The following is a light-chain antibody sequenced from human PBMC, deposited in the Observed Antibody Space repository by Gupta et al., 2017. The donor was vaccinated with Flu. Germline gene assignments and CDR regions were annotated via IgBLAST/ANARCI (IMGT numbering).Light chain of an antibody. CDR3: QSTGNVDAWA. CDR2: KDA. V-gene: IGLV3-25*03. CDR1: TFPRQY. J-gene: IGLJ3*02. Sequence: VSVSPGQTARITCSGDTFPRQYASWYQQRPGQAPLLLIYKDAERPSGIPERFSGSSSGTTVTLTISGVQAEDEDDYYCQSTGNVDAWAFGGGTKLTVL.